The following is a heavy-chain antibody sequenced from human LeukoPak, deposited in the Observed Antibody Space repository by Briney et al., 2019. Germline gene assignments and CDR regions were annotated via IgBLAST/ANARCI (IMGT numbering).Heavy chain of an antibody. CDR1: GYSISSGYY. D-gene: IGHD3-10*01. CDR2: IYHSGST. CDR3: ARGAYGSGRKLDY. Sequence: TETLSLTCTVSGYSISSGYYWGWIRQPPGKGLEWIGSIYHSGSTYYNPSLKSRVTISVDTSKNQFSLKLSSVTAADTAVYYCARGAYGSGRKLDYWGQGTLVTVSS. J-gene: IGHJ4*02. V-gene: IGHV4-38-2*02.